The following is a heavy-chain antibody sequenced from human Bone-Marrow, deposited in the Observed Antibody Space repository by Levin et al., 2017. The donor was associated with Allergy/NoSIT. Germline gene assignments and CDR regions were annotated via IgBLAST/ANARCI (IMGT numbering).Heavy chain of an antibody. CDR2: ISWNSGRI. V-gene: IGHV3-9*01. J-gene: IGHJ4*02. CDR1: GFTFDDYA. CDR3: AKDLGEGGVVPGFDY. Sequence: GGSLRLSCAASGFTFDDYAMHWVRQAPGKGLEWVSGISWNSGRIGYVDSVKGRFTISRDNAKNSLYLQMNSLRAEDTALYYCAKDLGEGGVVPGFDYWGQGTLVTVSS. D-gene: IGHD2-2*01.